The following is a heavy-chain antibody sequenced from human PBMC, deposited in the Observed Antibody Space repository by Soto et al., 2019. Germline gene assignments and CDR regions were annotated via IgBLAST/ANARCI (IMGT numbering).Heavy chain of an antibody. Sequence: LSLTCAVYGGSFSGYYWSWIRQPPGKGLEWIGEINHSGSTNYNPSLKSRVTISVDTSKNQFSLKLSSVTAADTAVYYCASSFNWNYWFDPWGQGTLVTVSS. CDR1: GGSFSGYY. D-gene: IGHD1-7*01. CDR3: ASSFNWNYWFDP. V-gene: IGHV4-34*01. CDR2: INHSGST. J-gene: IGHJ5*02.